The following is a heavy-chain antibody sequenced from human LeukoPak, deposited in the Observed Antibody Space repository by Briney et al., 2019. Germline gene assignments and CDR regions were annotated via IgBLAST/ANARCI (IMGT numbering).Heavy chain of an antibody. CDR1: GVTVDDYA. Sequence: PGRSPRLSCAASGVTVDDYAMHWVRQAPGKGLEWVSGISWNSGSIGYADSVKGRFTISRDNAKNSLYLQMNSLRAEDTALYYCAKDRRDYYGSGSYPQGYFDYWGQGTLVTVSS. CDR3: AKDRRDYYGSGSYPQGYFDY. J-gene: IGHJ4*02. D-gene: IGHD3-10*01. V-gene: IGHV3-9*01. CDR2: ISWNSGSI.